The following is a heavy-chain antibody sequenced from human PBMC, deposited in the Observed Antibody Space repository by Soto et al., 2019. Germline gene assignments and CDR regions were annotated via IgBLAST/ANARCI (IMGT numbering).Heavy chain of an antibody. CDR3: ARYGTWIQLWLHVDYFDY. CDR1: GGSISSSSYY. Sequence: QLQLQESGPGLVKPSETLSLTCTVSGGSISSSSYYWGWIRQPPGKGLEWIGSIYYSGSTYYNPSLKSRVTISVDTSKNQFSLKLSSVTAADTAVYYCARYGTWIQLWLHVDYFDYWGQGTLVTVSS. D-gene: IGHD5-18*01. V-gene: IGHV4-39*01. CDR2: IYYSGST. J-gene: IGHJ4*02.